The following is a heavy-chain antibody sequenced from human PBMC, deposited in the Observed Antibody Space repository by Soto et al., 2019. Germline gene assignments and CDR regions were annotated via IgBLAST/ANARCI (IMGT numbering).Heavy chain of an antibody. J-gene: IGHJ4*02. CDR1: GYTFTSYD. V-gene: IGHV1-8*01. CDR3: ASWAGYSS. D-gene: IGHD3-9*01. CDR2: MNPNSSNT. Sequence: ASVKVSCKASGYTFTSYDVNWWRQATGQGLEWMGWMNPNSSNTGSAQKFQGRVTMTRDTSITTAYLELGSLTSEDTAVYYCASWAGYSSWGQGTLVTVSS.